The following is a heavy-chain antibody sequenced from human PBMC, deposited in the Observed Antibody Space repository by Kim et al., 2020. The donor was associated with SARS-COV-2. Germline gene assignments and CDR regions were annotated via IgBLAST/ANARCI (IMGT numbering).Heavy chain of an antibody. Sequence: SETLSLTCAVYGGSFSGYYWSWIRQPPGKGLEWIGEINHSGSTNYNPSLKSRVTISVDTSKNQFSLKLSSVTAADTAVYYCARGVTGGDFWSGRRSPNWFDPWGQGTLVTVSS. J-gene: IGHJ5*02. CDR3: ARGVTGGDFWSGRRSPNWFDP. V-gene: IGHV4-34*01. CDR2: INHSGST. D-gene: IGHD3-3*01. CDR1: GGSFSGYY.